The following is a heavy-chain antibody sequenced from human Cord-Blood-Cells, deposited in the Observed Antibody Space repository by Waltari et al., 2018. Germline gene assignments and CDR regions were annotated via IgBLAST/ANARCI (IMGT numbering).Heavy chain of an antibody. V-gene: IGHV3-30*18. CDR1: GFTFSSYG. D-gene: IGHD2-2*02. CDR3: AKGRFNGHNCSSTSCYTYAFDI. CDR2: ISYDGSNK. J-gene: IGHJ3*02. Sequence: QVQLVESGGGVVQPGRSLRLSCAASGFTFSSYGMHWVRQAPGQGWEWGAVISYDGSNKYYADSVKGRFTISRDNSKNTLYLQMNSLRAEDTAVYYCAKGRFNGHNCSSTSCYTYAFDIWGQGTMVTVSS.